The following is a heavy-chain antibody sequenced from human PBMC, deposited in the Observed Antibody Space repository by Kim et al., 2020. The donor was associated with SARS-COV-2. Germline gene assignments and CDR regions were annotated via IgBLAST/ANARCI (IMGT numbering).Heavy chain of an antibody. CDR1: GFTFDDYT. D-gene: IGHD3-10*01. CDR3: AKDPGGRFGEYYFDY. Sequence: GGSLRLSCAASGFTFDDYTMHWVRQAPGKGLEWVSLISWDGGSTYYADSVKGRFTISRDNSKNSLYLQMNSLRTEDTALYYCAKDPGGRFGEYYFDYWGQGTLVTVSS. CDR2: ISWDGGST. V-gene: IGHV3-43*01. J-gene: IGHJ4*02.